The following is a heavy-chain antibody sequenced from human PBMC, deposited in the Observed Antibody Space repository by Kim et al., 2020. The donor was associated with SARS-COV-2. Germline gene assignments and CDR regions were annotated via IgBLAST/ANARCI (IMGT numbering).Heavy chain of an antibody. J-gene: IGHJ3*02. D-gene: IGHD1-7*01. CDR1: GFTFSSYA. CDR2: ISGSGGST. V-gene: IGHV3-23*01. CDR3: AKEYITGTNYGPGDAFDI. Sequence: GGSLRLSCAASGFTFSSYAMSWVRQAPGKGLEWVSAISGSGGSTYYADSVKGRFTISRDNSKNTLYLQMNSLRAEDTAVYYCAKEYITGTNYGPGDAFDIWGQGTMVTVSS.